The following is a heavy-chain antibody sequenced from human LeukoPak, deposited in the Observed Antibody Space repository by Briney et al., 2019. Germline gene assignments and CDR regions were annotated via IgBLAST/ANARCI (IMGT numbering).Heavy chain of an antibody. CDR1: GGSFSGYY. V-gene: IGHV4-34*01. Sequence: PSETLSLTCAVYGGSFSGYYWSWIRQPPGKGLEWIGEINHSGSTNYNPSPKSRVTISVDTSKNQFSLKLSSVTAADTAVYYCARVFSRELGYQHNWFDPWGQGTLVTVSS. J-gene: IGHJ5*02. D-gene: IGHD7-27*01. CDR3: ARVFSRELGYQHNWFDP. CDR2: INHSGST.